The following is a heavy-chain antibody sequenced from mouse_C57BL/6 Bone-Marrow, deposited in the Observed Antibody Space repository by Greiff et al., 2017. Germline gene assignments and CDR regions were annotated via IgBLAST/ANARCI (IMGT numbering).Heavy chain of an antibody. CDR3: ARIGLWTY. Sequence: QVQLQQPGAELVKPGASVKLSCKASGYTFTSYWMPWVKQRPGQGLEWIGEIDPSDSYTNYNQKFKGKATLTVDTSSSTAYMQLSSLTSEDSAVYYCARIGLWTYWGQGTLVTVSA. J-gene: IGHJ3*01. D-gene: IGHD1-1*02. CDR1: GYTFTSYW. CDR2: IDPSDSYT. V-gene: IGHV1-50*01.